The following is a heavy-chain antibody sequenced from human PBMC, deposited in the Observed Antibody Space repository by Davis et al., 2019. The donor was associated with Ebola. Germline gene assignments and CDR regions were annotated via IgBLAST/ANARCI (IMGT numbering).Heavy chain of an antibody. Sequence: GGSLRLSCAASGFTFSSYSMNWVRQAPGKGLEWVAVISYDGSNKYYADSVKGRFTISRDNSKNTLYLQMNSLRAEDTAVYYCARDSYDFWSGYYHYYFDYWGQGTLVTVSS. CDR1: GFTFSSYS. CDR3: ARDSYDFWSGYYHYYFDY. J-gene: IGHJ4*02. V-gene: IGHV3-30*03. CDR2: ISYDGSNK. D-gene: IGHD3-3*01.